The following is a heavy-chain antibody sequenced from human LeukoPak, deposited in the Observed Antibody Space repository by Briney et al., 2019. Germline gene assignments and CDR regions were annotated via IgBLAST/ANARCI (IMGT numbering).Heavy chain of an antibody. CDR1: GFTFNTYA. V-gene: IGHV3-23*01. Sequence: GGSLRLSCAASGFTFNTYAMSWVRQAPGKGLEWVSAVSGSGGTTYYADSVKGRFTISRDNSRNTLYLQMNSLRAEDTAVYYRARGTLAGYFLGFWGQGTLVTISS. J-gene: IGHJ4*02. CDR2: VSGSGGTT. CDR3: ARGTLAGYFLGF. D-gene: IGHD3-9*01.